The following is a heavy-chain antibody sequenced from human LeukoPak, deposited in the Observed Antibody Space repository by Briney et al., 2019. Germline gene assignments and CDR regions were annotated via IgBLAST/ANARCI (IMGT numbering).Heavy chain of an antibody. CDR3: AREFGSGSYQSQPYDDAFDI. CDR2: IYTSGKT. D-gene: IGHD3-10*01. CDR1: GGSISGYY. V-gene: IGHV4-4*07. J-gene: IGHJ3*02. Sequence: PSETLSLTCSVSGGSISGYYWSWIRQPAGKGLEWFGHIYTSGKTKYNPSLKSRVTMSVDTSKNQFSLKLSSVTAADTAVYFCAREFGSGSYQSQPYDDAFDIWGQGTTVTVSS.